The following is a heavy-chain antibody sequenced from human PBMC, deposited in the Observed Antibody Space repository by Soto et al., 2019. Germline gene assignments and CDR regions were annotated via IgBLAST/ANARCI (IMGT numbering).Heavy chain of an antibody. CDR3: AKDYSGYDYGYFDY. D-gene: IGHD5-12*01. V-gene: IGHV3-9*01. Sequence: EVQLVESGGGLVQPGRSLRLSCAASGFTFDDYAMHWVWQAPGKGLEWVSGISWNSGSIGDADSVEGRFTISRDNAKNHLYLQMNSLRAEDTALYYCAKDYSGYDYGYFDYLGQGTLVTVSS. CDR1: GFTFDDYA. J-gene: IGHJ4*02. CDR2: ISWNSGSI.